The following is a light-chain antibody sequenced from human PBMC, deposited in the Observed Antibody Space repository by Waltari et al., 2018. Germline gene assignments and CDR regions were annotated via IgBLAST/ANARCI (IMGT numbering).Light chain of an antibody. Sequence: EIVLTQSPATLSLSPGDTATLSCRASQSVGSSLAWYQQRPGQPPRLLIYDASNRATGVPARFLGSGSGTDFTLTISSLEAEDFAVYYCQQRSNWTPHTFGQGARLEIK. J-gene: IGKJ2*01. CDR3: QQRSNWTPHT. CDR2: DAS. CDR1: QSVGSS. V-gene: IGKV3-11*01.